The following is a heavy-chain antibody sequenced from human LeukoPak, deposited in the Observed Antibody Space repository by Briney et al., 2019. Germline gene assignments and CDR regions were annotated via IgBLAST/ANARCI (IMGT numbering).Heavy chain of an antibody. J-gene: IGHJ4*02. Sequence: PGTSLRLSCAASGLTFSVYGMHWVRQGPGKGLEWVALISHDRGNKNYTDSVKGRFTISRDNSKNTVYLQMNSLRPEDTAVYYCAKPRGGYYFDYWGQGTLVTVSS. CDR2: ISHDRGNK. CDR1: GLTFSVYG. V-gene: IGHV3-30*18. CDR3: AKPRGGYYFDY. D-gene: IGHD3-3*01.